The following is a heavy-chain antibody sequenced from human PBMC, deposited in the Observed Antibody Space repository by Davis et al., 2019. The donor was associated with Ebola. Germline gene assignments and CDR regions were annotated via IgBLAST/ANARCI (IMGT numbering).Heavy chain of an antibody. Sequence: AASVKVSCKASAYTFTSYGISWVRQAPGQGLEWMGWISAYNGNTNYAQKLQGRVTMTTDTSTSTAYMELRSVRSDDTAVYYCAGDWGMVRSAGWFDPWGQGTLVTVSS. J-gene: IGHJ5*02. CDR1: AYTFTSYG. CDR3: AGDWGMVRSAGWFDP. D-gene: IGHD3-10*01. V-gene: IGHV1-18*01. CDR2: ISAYNGNT.